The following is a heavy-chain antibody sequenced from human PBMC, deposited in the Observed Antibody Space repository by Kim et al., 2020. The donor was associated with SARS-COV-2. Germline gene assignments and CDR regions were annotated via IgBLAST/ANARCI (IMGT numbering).Heavy chain of an antibody. CDR1: GFTFSSYS. D-gene: IGHD3-10*01. J-gene: IGHJ6*02. CDR2: ISSSSSYI. Sequence: GGSLRLSCAASGFTFSSYSMNWVRQAPGKGLEWVSSISSSSSYIYYADSVKGRFTISRDNAKNSLYLQMNSLRAEDTAVYYCARDQRDGSGSYYSLAIYYYYGMDVWGQGTTVTVSS. CDR3: ARDQRDGSGSYYSLAIYYYYGMDV. V-gene: IGHV3-21*01.